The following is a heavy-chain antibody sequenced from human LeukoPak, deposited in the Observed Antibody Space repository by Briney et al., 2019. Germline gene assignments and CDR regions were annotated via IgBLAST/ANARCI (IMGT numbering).Heavy chain of an antibody. D-gene: IGHD2-2*01. V-gene: IGHV3-64D*09. CDR1: GFXFSSYA. Sequence: GGSLRLSCSASGFXFSSYAMHWVRQAPGKGLEYVSGISSNGGSTYYADSVKGRFTISRDNSKNTLYLQMSSLRAEDTAVYYCVKGYCSSTSCYAFDYWGQGTLVTVSS. CDR2: ISSNGGST. CDR3: VKGYCSSTSCYAFDY. J-gene: IGHJ4*02.